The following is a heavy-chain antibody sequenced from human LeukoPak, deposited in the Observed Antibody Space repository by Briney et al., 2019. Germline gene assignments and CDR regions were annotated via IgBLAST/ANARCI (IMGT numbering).Heavy chain of an antibody. CDR3: AKVMGAVAGSIDY. Sequence: GRSLRLSCAASGFTFSSYAMHWVRQAPGKGLEWVAVISYDGSNKYYADSVKGRFTISRDNSKNTLYLQMNSLRAEDTALYYCAKVMGAVAGSIDYWGQGTLVTVSS. CDR1: GFTFSSYA. V-gene: IGHV3-30-3*01. CDR2: ISYDGSNK. J-gene: IGHJ4*02. D-gene: IGHD6-19*01.